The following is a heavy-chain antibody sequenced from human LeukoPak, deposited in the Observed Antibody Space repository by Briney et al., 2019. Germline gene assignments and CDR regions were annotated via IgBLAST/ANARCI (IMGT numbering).Heavy chain of an antibody. V-gene: IGHV4-30-4*01. CDR1: GGSISGGDYH. CDR2: ISYSGST. D-gene: IGHD3-10*01. CDR3: ARQARGFDF. Sequence: PSETLSLTCTVSGGSISGGDYHWGWIRRPPGQGLEWTGYISYSGSTYYNPSLKSRLTISVDTSKNQFSLRLSSVTAADTAVYYCARQARGFDFWGQGTLVTVSS. J-gene: IGHJ4*02.